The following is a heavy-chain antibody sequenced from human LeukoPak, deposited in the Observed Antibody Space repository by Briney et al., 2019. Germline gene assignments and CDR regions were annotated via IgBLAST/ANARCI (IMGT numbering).Heavy chain of an antibody. J-gene: IGHJ4*02. CDR2: ISYDGTTK. D-gene: IGHD5-12*01. Sequence: GGSLRLSCAASGFTFDNFALHWVRQAPGKGLEWVALISYDGTTKFYADSVRGRFTVSRDNSENTLYLEMNSLRLEDTAVYYCAREYSGYDGSDYWGQGTLVTVSS. CDR3: AREYSGYDGSDY. CDR1: GFTFDNFA. V-gene: IGHV3-30-3*01.